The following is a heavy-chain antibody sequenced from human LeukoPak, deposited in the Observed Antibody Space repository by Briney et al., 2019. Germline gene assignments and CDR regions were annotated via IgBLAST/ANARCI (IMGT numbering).Heavy chain of an antibody. J-gene: IGHJ3*02. CDR1: GGSIGTYY. V-gene: IGHV4-59*01. D-gene: IGHD3-10*01. CDR3: ARGAGTFDI. Sequence: SETLSLTCTVSGGSIGTYYWSWIRQPPGKGLERIGYVFYSGSTNYNPSLRSRVTISVDTSKNQFSLKLNSVTAADTAVYYCARGAGTFDIWGQGTMVTVSS. CDR2: VFYSGST.